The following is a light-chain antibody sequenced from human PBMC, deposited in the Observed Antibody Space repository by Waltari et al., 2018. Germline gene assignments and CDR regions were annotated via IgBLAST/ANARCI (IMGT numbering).Light chain of an antibody. CDR3: QQYRSTLWT. J-gene: IGKJ1*01. Sequence: DIVLTQSPDSLAVSLGERATINCKSTQSFLFSTNNKNYLAWYQQKPGQPPKLLFYWASTRESGVPDRFSGSGSGTDFTLTISSLQAEDVAVYYCQQYRSTLWTFGQGTRVEIK. CDR2: WAS. CDR1: QSFLFSTNNKNY. V-gene: IGKV4-1*01.